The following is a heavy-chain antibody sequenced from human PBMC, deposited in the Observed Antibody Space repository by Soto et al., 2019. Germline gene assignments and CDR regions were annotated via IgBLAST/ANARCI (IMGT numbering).Heavy chain of an antibody. CDR3: AQATVTPRDPYYYYYGMDV. CDR1: GFTFSSYA. CDR2: ISGSGGST. V-gene: IGHV3-23*01. Sequence: PGWSLRLSCAASGFTFSSYAMSWVRQAPGKGLEWVSAISGSGGSTYYADSVKGRFTISRDNSKNTLYLQMNSLRAEDTAVYYCAQATVTPRDPYYYYYGMDVWGQGTTVTASS. J-gene: IGHJ6*02. D-gene: IGHD4-4*01.